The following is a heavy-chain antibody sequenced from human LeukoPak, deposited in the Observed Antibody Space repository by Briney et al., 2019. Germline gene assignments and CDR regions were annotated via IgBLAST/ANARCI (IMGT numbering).Heavy chain of an antibody. CDR3: ARGGWKDYGLDY. V-gene: IGHV4-59*12. D-gene: IGHD4-17*01. J-gene: IGHJ4*02. Sequence: PSETLSLTCTVSGGSISSYYWSWIRQPPGKGLEWIGYIYYSGSTNYNPSLKSRVTISVDTSKNQFSLKLSSVAAADTAVYYCARGGWKDYGLDYWGQGTLVTVSS. CDR2: IYYSGST. CDR1: GGSISSYY.